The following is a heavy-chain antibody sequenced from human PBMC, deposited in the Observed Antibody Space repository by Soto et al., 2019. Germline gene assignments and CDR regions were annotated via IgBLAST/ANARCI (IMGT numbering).Heavy chain of an antibody. Sequence: PGGSLRLSCAASGFTFSSYGMHWVRQAPGKGLEWVTVISYDGSNKYYADSVKGRFTISRDNSKNTLYLQMNSLRVEDTAVYYCAKAGGGDSSSPTSMNVWGQGTTVTVSS. CDR1: GFTFSSYG. CDR3: AKAGGGDSSSPTSMNV. D-gene: IGHD6-13*01. V-gene: IGHV3-30*18. J-gene: IGHJ6*02. CDR2: ISYDGSNK.